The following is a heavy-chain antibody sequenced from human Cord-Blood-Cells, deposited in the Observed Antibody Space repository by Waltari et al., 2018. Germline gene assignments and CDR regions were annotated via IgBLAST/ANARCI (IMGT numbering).Heavy chain of an antibody. D-gene: IGHD4-4*01. Sequence: QVQLVESGGGVVQPGRSLRLSCAASGFTFSSYGMHWVRQAPGKGLEWVAVIWYDGSNKYYADSVKGRFTISRDNSKNTLYLQMNSLRAEDTAVYYCARGGTVTLDYWGQGTLVTVSS. CDR2: IWYDGSNK. V-gene: IGHV3-33*01. CDR3: ARGGTVTLDY. J-gene: IGHJ4*02. CDR1: GFTFSSYG.